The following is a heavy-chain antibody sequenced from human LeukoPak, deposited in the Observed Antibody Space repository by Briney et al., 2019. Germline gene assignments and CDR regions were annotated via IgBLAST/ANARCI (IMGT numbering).Heavy chain of an antibody. D-gene: IGHD3-22*01. J-gene: IGHJ4*02. CDR2: ISDRGSRT. CDR3: AKRGVVIRVILVGFHKEAYYFDS. V-gene: IGHV3-23*01. CDR1: GITLSNYG. Sequence: GGSLRLSCAVSGITLSNYGMSWVRQAPGKGLEWVAGISDRGSRTNYADSVKGRFTISTDHPKNTLYLQMDSLRAEDTAVYFCAKRGVVIRVILVGFHKEAYYFDSWGQGALVTVSS.